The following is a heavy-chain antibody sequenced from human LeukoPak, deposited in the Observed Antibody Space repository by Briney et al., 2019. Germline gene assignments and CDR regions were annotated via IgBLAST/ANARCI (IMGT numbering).Heavy chain of an antibody. Sequence: PGRSLRLSCAASGFTFSSYAMHWVRQAPGKGLEWVAVISYDGSNKYYADSVKGRLTISRDNSKNTLYLQMNSLRAEDTAVYYCARGDGSYSYWGQGTLVTVSS. CDR3: ARGDGSYSY. J-gene: IGHJ4*02. CDR1: GFTFSSYA. CDR2: ISYDGSNK. D-gene: IGHD1-26*01. V-gene: IGHV3-30*04.